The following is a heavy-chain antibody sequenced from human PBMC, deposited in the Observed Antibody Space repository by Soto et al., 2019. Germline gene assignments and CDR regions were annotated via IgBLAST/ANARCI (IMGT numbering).Heavy chain of an antibody. Sequence: QVQLVQSGAEVKKPGASVKVSCKASGYTFTSYDINWVRQATGQGLEWMGWMNPNSGNTGYAQKFQGRVTMTRNTSISTAYMELSSLRSEDTAVYYCARVWVYYYGSVSYNWFDPWGQGTLVTVSS. D-gene: IGHD3-10*01. V-gene: IGHV1-8*01. J-gene: IGHJ5*02. CDR3: ARVWVYYYGSVSYNWFDP. CDR1: GYTFTSYD. CDR2: MNPNSGNT.